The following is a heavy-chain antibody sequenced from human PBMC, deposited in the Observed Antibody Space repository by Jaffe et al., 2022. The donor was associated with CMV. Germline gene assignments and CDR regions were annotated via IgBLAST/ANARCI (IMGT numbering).Heavy chain of an antibody. J-gene: IGHJ5*02. CDR1: GFTFSSYE. D-gene: IGHD3-22*01. CDR3: ARDYYDSSGYYYNWFDP. Sequence: EVQLVESGGGLVQPGGSLRLSCAASGFTFSSYEMNWVRQAPGKGLEWVSYISSSGSTIYYADSVKGRFTISRDNAKNSLYLQMNSLRAEDTAVYYCARDYYDSSGYYYNWFDPWGQGTLVTVSS. V-gene: IGHV3-48*03. CDR2: ISSSGSTI.